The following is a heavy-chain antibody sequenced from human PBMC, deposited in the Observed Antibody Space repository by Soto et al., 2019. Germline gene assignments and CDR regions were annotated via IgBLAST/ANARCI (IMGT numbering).Heavy chain of an antibody. Sequence: QVQLVQSGAEVKKPGASVKVSCKASGYTFTGYYMHWVRQAPGQGLEWMGWINPNSGGTNYAQQFQGRVTMTRDTSISPAYMELSRLRSDDTAVYYCAGGESSGWYIYWGQGTLVTVSS. CDR3: AGGESSGWYIY. D-gene: IGHD6-19*01. V-gene: IGHV1-2*02. CDR1: GYTFTGYY. J-gene: IGHJ4*02. CDR2: INPNSGGT.